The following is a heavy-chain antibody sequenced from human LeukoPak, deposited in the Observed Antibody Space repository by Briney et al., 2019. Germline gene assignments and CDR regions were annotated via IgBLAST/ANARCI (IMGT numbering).Heavy chain of an antibody. V-gene: IGHV3-74*01. CDR1: GFTFSSYW. CDR3: ARAKRIAGYSYGTDDY. Sequence: GGSLRLSCAASGFTFSSYWMHWVRQAPGKGLVWVTRINSDGSSTSYADSVKGRFTISRDNAKNTLYLQMNSLRAEDTAVYYCARAKRIAGYSYGTDDYWGQGILVTVSS. J-gene: IGHJ4*02. CDR2: INSDGSST. D-gene: IGHD5-18*01.